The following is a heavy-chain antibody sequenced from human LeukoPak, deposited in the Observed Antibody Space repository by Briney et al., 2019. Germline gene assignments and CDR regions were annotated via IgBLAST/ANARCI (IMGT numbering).Heavy chain of an antibody. J-gene: IGHJ4*02. D-gene: IGHD6-13*01. CDR3: ARVAQQYGRLDYFDY. CDR1: GGSISSSSYY. V-gene: IGHV4-39*07. Sequence: SETLSLTCTVSGGSISSSSYYWGWLRQPPGKGLERIASIYYSGSTYYNPSLKSRVTISVDTSKNQFSLKLSSVPAADTAVYYCARVAQQYGRLDYFDYWGQGTLVTVSS. CDR2: IYYSGST.